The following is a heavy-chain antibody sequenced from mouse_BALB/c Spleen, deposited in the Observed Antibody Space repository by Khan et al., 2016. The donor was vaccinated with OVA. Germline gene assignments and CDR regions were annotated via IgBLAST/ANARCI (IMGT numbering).Heavy chain of an antibody. Sequence: VQLKQSGPELMKPGASVKISCKASGYSFTTYYIHWMMQSHGKRLEWIGYIDPFSGGTTYNQKFKGKATLTVDRSSSTAYIHLSNLTSEDSAVYYCTRHGYVAWFTYWDQGTRVTVSS. CDR3: TRHGYVAWFTY. J-gene: IGHJ3*01. CDR1: GYSFTTYY. V-gene: IGHV1S135*01. D-gene: IGHD2-2*01. CDR2: IDPFSGGT.